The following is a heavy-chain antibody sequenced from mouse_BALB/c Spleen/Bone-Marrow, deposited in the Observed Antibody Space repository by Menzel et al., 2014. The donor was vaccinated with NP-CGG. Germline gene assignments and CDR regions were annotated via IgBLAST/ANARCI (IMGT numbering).Heavy chain of an antibody. CDR1: GYTFTDYY. D-gene: IGHD2-10*01. J-gene: IGHJ2*01. Sequence: EVQLQQSGPELVKPGASVKMSCKASGYTFTDYYMDWVKQSHGEGFEWIGRVNPYNGGTSYNQKFKGKATLTVDKSSSTAYMELNSLTSEDSAVYYCARPPYYGNYVDYWGQGTTLTVSS. CDR2: VNPYNGGT. V-gene: IGHV1-19*01. CDR3: ARPPYYGNYVDY.